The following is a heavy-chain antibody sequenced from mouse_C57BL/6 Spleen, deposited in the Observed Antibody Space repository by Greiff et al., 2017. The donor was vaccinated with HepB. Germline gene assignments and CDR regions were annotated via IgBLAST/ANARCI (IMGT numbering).Heavy chain of an antibody. J-gene: IGHJ3*01. CDR1: GFNIKDDY. Sequence: VQLQQSGAELVRPGASVKLSCTASGFNIKDDYMHWVKQRPEQGLEWIGWIDPENGDTEYALKFQGKATITADTSSNTAYLQLSSLTSEDTAVYYCTRQLRLHWFAYWGQGTLVTVSA. CDR2: IDPENGDT. V-gene: IGHV14-4*01. CDR3: TRQLRLHWFAY. D-gene: IGHD3-2*02.